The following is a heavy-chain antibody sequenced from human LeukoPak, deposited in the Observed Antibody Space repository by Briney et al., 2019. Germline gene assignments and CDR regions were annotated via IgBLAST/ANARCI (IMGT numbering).Heavy chain of an antibody. V-gene: IGHV3-48*03. CDR3: ARDHGVNLDY. Sequence: GGSLRLSCEASGFTFSSYEMNWVRQAPGKGLEWVSYISSSGTTIHYADSVKGRFTISRDNAKNSLYLQMNSLRAEDTAVYYCARDHGVNLDYWGQGILVTVSS. CDR1: GFTFSSYE. J-gene: IGHJ4*02. CDR2: ISSSGTTI. D-gene: IGHD1-14*01.